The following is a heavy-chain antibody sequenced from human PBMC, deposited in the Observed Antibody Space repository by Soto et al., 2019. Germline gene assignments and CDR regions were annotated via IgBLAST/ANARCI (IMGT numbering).Heavy chain of an antibody. CDR3: ARDQAMAQFDY. Sequence: PRPSVKVSCKASGYTFTSYGISWVRQAPGQGLEWMGWINAYNGNTKYAQKLQGRVTMTTDTSTSTAYMELRSLRSDDTAVYYCARDQAMAQFDYWGQGTLVTVSS. D-gene: IGHD5-18*01. CDR1: GYTFTSYG. J-gene: IGHJ4*02. CDR2: INAYNGNT. V-gene: IGHV1-18*01.